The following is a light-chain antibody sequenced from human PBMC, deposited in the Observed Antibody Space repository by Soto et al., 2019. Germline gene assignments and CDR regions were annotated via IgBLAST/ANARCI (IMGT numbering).Light chain of an antibody. J-gene: IGKJ2*01. CDR3: QQYSSTPHT. V-gene: IGKV3-15*01. CDR2: GAS. Sequence: EIEMTQSPATLSVSPGQRVTLSCRASQSVSSNLAWYQQKVGQAPRLLIYGASTRATGIPARFSGSGSGTEFFLTISSLQSEDFAVYYCQQYSSTPHTFGQGTKVDIK. CDR1: QSVSSN.